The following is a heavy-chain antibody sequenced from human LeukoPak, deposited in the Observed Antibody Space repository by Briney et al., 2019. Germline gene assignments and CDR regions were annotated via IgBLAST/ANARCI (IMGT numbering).Heavy chain of an antibody. D-gene: IGHD3-22*01. CDR2: IYHSGST. V-gene: IGHV4-30-2*01. Sequence: SCKASGGSISSGGYSWSWIRQPPGKGLEWIGYIYHSGSTYYNPSLKSRVTISVDRSKNQFSLKLSSVTAADTAVYYCVTYYFDSSGPKKNYWGQGTLVTVSS. CDR3: VTYYFDSSGPKKNY. J-gene: IGHJ4*02. CDR1: GGSISSGGYS.